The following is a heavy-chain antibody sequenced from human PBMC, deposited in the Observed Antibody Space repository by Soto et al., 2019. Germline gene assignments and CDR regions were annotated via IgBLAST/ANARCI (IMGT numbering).Heavy chain of an antibody. D-gene: IGHD3-3*01. Sequence: QVQLVQSGAEVKKPGASVKVSCKASGYTFTSYAMHWVRQAPGQRLEWMGWINAGNGNTKYSQKFQGRVTITRDTSASTAYIELSSLRSEDTAVYYCARVISDFWSGYYTGDYFDYWGQGNLVTVSS. V-gene: IGHV1-3*01. CDR2: INAGNGNT. CDR3: ARVISDFWSGYYTGDYFDY. CDR1: GYTFTSYA. J-gene: IGHJ4*02.